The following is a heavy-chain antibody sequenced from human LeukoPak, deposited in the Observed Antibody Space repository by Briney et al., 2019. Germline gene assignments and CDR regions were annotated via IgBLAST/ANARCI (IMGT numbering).Heavy chain of an antibody. CDR3: ARDDGRTTGGVFDF. Sequence: GGSLRLSCAPPGFTFSNYYMSWIRQAPGKGLEWVSYISSTGSSTYYADSVKGRFTISRDNAKNSLYLQMNSLRAEDTAVYYCARDDGRTTGGVFDFWGQGTMVTVSS. J-gene: IGHJ3*01. D-gene: IGHD2-8*02. CDR1: GFTFSNYY. CDR2: ISSTGSST. V-gene: IGHV3-11*01.